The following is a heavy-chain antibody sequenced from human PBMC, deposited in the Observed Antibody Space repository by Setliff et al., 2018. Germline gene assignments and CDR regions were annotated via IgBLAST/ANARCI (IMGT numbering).Heavy chain of an antibody. CDR3: ASTDWGWGYYFDY. CDR2: IYHSGSA. V-gene: IGHV4-30-4*08. D-gene: IGHD7-27*01. Sequence: PSETLSLTCTVSGDSISSGDYFWSWIRQPPGKGLEWIAYIYHSGSAYYNPSLKSRVTMSVDTSKNQFSLKLSSVTAADTAVYYCASTDWGWGYYFDYWVPETLLVTVSS. CDR1: GDSISSGDYF. J-gene: IGHJ4*03.